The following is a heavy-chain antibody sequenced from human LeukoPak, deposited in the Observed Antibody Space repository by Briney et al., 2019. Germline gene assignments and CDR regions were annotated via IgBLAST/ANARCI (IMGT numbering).Heavy chain of an antibody. CDR2: ISYDGGKK. V-gene: IGHV3-30*04. J-gene: IGHJ4*02. CDR3: ARGPYHSDTSGYTNS. CDR1: GFIFSNFA. D-gene: IGHD3-22*01. Sequence: GGSLRLSCAASGFIFSNFATHWVRQAPGKGLEWVALISYDGGKKYYADFVKGRFTISRDNHRDTLYLQMDSLSPDDTAVYYCARGPYHSDTSGYTNSWGQGTLVTVSS.